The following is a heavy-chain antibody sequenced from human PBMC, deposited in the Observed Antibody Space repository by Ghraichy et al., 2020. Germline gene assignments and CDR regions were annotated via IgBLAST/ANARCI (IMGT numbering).Heavy chain of an antibody. CDR2: ISYSGST. Sequence: SETLSLTFTVSGGSVSTGSYYWTWIRQSPGKGLEWIGYISYSGSTNYNPSLKSRVTISVDTSKNQFSLKLKSVTAADTAVYYCARARNSGYPDYWGQGTPVTVSS. V-gene: IGHV4-61*01. J-gene: IGHJ4*02. CDR3: ARARNSGYPDY. CDR1: GGSVSTGSYY. D-gene: IGHD3-22*01.